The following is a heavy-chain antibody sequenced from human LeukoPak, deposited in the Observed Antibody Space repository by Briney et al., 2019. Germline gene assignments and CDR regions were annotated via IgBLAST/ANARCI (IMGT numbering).Heavy chain of an antibody. CDR2: MNPNSGNT. CDR1: GYTFTSYD. V-gene: IGHV1-8*01. CDR3: ARGPYYYDSSGNQIDY. D-gene: IGHD3-22*01. Sequence: ASVKVSCKASGYTFTSYDINWVRQATGQGLEWMGWMNPNSGNTGYAQKFQGRVTMTRNTSIDPAYMELSSLRSEDTAVYYCARGPYYYDSSGNQIDYWGQGTLVTVSS. J-gene: IGHJ4*02.